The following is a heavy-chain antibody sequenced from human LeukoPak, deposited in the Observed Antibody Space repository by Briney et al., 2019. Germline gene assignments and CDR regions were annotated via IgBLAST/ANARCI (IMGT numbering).Heavy chain of an antibody. CDR2: ISSSSSTI. J-gene: IGHJ4*02. Sequence: GGSLKLSCAASGFTFSSYSMNWVRQAPGKGLEWVSYISSSSSTIYYADSVKGRFTISRDNSKNTLYLQMNSLRAEDTAVYYCAKGYSFWTGYTHWGQGTLVTVSS. CDR1: GFTFSSYS. CDR3: AKGYSFWTGYTH. D-gene: IGHD3/OR15-3a*01. V-gene: IGHV3-48*01.